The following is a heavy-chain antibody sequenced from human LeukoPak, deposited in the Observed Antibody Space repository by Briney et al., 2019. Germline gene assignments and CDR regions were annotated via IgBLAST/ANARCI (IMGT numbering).Heavy chain of an antibody. Sequence: PSETLSLTCTVSGGSISSYYWSWIRQPPGKGLEWIGYIYYSGTTNYNPSLKSRVTISVDTSKNQFSLKLSSVTAADTAVYYCASLVLVPRSYYFDYWGQGTLVTVSS. CDR3: ASLVLVPRSYYFDY. CDR2: IYYSGTT. CDR1: GGSISSYY. V-gene: IGHV4-59*08. J-gene: IGHJ4*02. D-gene: IGHD6-13*01.